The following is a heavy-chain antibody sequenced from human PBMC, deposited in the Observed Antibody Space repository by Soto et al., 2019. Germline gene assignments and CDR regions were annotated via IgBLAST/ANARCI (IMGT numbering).Heavy chain of an antibody. V-gene: IGHV3-21*06. J-gene: IGHJ4*02. CDR3: ASVGTDYGSGSPYYSDY. D-gene: IGHD3-10*01. CDR2: ISPSSSFL. CDR1: GFSFRSYY. Sequence: GGSLRLSCAASGFSFRSYYMNWVRQAPGRGREWVSSISPSSSFLNYADSVKGRFTISRDNAKSSVNLQMNSLRGEDTAVYYCASVGTDYGSGSPYYSDYWGQGTLVTVS.